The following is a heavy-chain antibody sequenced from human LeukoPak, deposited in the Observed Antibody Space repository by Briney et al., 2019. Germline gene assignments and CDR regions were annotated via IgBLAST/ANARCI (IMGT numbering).Heavy chain of an antibody. Sequence: PGGSLRLSCAAAGFTFSSYWMSWVRQAPGKGLEWVANIKQDGSEKYYVDSVKGRFTISRDNAKNSLFLQMNSLRAKDTAVYYCARDLLEIAADSYFDYWGQGTLVTVSS. CDR2: IKQDGSEK. CDR3: ARDLLEIAADSYFDY. D-gene: IGHD6-13*01. J-gene: IGHJ4*02. V-gene: IGHV3-7*01. CDR1: GFTFSSYW.